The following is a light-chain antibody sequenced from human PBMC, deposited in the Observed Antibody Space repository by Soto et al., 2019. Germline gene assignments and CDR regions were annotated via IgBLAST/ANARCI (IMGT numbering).Light chain of an antibody. Sequence: EIVLTQSPATLSLSPGERATLSCRASQSVGSSLAWYQQKPGQAPRLLIYDASDRATGIPAKFSGSGSGTDFTLTISSLEPEDFAVYYCQHRSSWPPMYSFGQGTKLEIK. CDR3: QHRSSWPPMYS. CDR2: DAS. CDR1: QSVGSS. V-gene: IGKV3-11*01. J-gene: IGKJ2*03.